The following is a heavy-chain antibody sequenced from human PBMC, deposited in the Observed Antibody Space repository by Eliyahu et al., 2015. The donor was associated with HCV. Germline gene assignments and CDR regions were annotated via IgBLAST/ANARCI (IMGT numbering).Heavy chain of an antibody. CDR3: ARNPYEDYHYGMDV. CDR1: GFSLTTSGMG. J-gene: IGHJ6*02. V-gene: IGHV2-5*02. Sequence: QITLKESGPALVKPTQTLTLTCTFSGFSLTTSGMGVGWIRQHPGKALEWLGLVYWDDDKRYSPSLKSRLTITKDTSKNQVVLRMTNIDPMDTGTYYCARNPYEDYHYGMDVWGQGTTVTVSS. D-gene: IGHD3-16*01. CDR2: VYWDDDK.